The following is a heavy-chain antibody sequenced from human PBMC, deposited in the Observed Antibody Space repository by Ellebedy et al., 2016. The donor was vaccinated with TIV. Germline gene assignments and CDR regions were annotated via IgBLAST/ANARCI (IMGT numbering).Heavy chain of an antibody. V-gene: IGHV3-7*01. CDR3: GRAIGSGSCY. J-gene: IGHJ4*02. Sequence: GGSLRLSCAASGFGLSSYWMHWVRQAPGKGLEWVANIKQDGSEKYYVDSVKGRFTISRDNAKNSLYLQMNSLRAEDTAVYFYGRAIGSGSCYWGQGTLVTVSS. D-gene: IGHD3-10*01. CDR1: GFGLSSYW. CDR2: IKQDGSEK.